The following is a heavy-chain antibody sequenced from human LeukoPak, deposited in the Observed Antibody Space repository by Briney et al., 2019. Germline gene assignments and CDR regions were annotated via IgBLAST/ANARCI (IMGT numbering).Heavy chain of an antibody. CDR2: ISHSGNTI. CDR3: ARYRVTTNDYFDY. J-gene: IGHJ4*02. CDR1: GFTFSDYY. V-gene: IGHV3-11*01. Sequence: GGSLRLSCAASGFTFSDYYMSWVRPAPGKGLDWISYISHSGNTIRYADSVKGRFPISRHNAKNSLYLQLNSLRDDDTAVYYCARYRVTTNDYFDYWGQGTRVSVSS. D-gene: IGHD4-17*01.